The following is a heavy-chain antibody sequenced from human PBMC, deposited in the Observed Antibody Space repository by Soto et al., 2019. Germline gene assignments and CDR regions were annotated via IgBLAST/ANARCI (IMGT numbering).Heavy chain of an antibody. D-gene: IGHD6-13*01. CDR3: AKEAPDTSSWYWADYCYYMDV. CDR2: ISGSGGST. V-gene: IGHV3-23*01. J-gene: IGHJ6*03. Sequence: EVQLLESGGGLVQPGGSLRLSCAASGFTFSSYAMSWVRQAPGKGLEWVSAISGSGGSTYYADSVKGRFTISRASSKNTLYLQMNSLRAEDTAVYYCAKEAPDTSSWYWADYCYYMDVWGKGTTVTVSS. CDR1: GFTFSSYA.